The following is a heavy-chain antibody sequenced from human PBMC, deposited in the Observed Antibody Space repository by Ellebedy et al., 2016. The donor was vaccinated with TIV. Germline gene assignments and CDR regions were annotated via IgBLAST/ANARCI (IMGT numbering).Heavy chain of an antibody. CDR2: IYYSGST. Sequence: GSLRLSCTVSGGSISSSSYYWGWIRQPPGKGLEWIGSIYYSGSTYYNPSLKSRVTISVDTSKNQFSLKLSSVTAADTAVYYCAKYYYGSGSYYNPHYYYGMDVWGQGTTVTVSS. CDR3: AKYYYGSGSYYNPHYYYGMDV. D-gene: IGHD3-10*01. V-gene: IGHV4-39*07. CDR1: GGSISSSSYY. J-gene: IGHJ6*02.